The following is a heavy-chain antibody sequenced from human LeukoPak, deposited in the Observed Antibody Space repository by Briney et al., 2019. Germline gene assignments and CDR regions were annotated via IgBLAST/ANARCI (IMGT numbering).Heavy chain of an antibody. Sequence: PSQTLSLTCTVSGGSISSYYWNWIRQPPGKGLEWIGYIYYSGSTNYNPSLKSRVTISVDTSKNQFSLKLSSVTAADTAVYYCARGADSSGYYSIFYFDYWGQGTLVTVSS. CDR3: ARGADSSGYYSIFYFDY. J-gene: IGHJ4*02. V-gene: IGHV4-59*01. D-gene: IGHD3-22*01. CDR1: GGSISSYY. CDR2: IYYSGST.